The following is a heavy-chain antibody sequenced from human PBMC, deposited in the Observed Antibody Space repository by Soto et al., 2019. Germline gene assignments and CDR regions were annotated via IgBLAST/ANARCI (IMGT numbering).Heavy chain of an antibody. D-gene: IGHD3-22*01. J-gene: IGHJ4*02. CDR1: GYTFTSYD. CDR2: MNPNSGNT. Sequence: ASVKVSCKASGYTFTSYDINWVRQATGQGLEYLGWMNPNSGNTGYVQKFQGRVTMTTDTSTSTAYMELRSLRSDDTAVYYCARTPNYYDSSGYYSDYWDQGTLVTVS. CDR3: ARTPNYYDSSGYYSDY. V-gene: IGHV1-8*01.